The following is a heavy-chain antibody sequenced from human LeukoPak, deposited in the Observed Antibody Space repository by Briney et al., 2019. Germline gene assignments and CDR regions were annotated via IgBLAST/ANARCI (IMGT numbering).Heavy chain of an antibody. V-gene: IGHV3-74*01. CDR1: GFTFSSYW. J-gene: IGHJ3*02. Sequence: AGGSLRLSCAASGFTFSSYWMHWVRQAPGKGLVRVSRINSDGSNTNYADSVKGRFTISRDNAKNTLYLQMNSLRVDDTAVYYCTRGGSPPEALGDAFDIWGQGTMVTVSS. D-gene: IGHD1-26*01. CDR2: INSDGSNT. CDR3: TRGGSPPEALGDAFDI.